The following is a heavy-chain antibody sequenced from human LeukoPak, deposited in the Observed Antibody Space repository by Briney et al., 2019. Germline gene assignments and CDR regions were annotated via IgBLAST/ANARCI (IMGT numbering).Heavy chain of an antibody. J-gene: IGHJ4*02. Sequence: SETLSLTCTVSGGSISSYYWSWIRQPPGKGLEWIGDIYYSGSTNYNPSLKSRVTISVDTSKNQFSLKLSSVTAADTAVYYCARGRIAGAGTKKYFDYWGQGTLVTVSS. V-gene: IGHV4-59*01. CDR3: ARGRIAGAGTKKYFDY. CDR2: IYYSGST. CDR1: GGSISSYY. D-gene: IGHD6-19*01.